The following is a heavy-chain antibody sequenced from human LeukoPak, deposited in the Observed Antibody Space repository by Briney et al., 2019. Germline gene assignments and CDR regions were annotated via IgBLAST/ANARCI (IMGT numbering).Heavy chain of an antibody. CDR1: GFTFSSYA. V-gene: IGHV3-23*01. CDR2: ISGSGGST. Sequence: GGSLRLSCAASGFTFSSYAMSWVRQAPGKGLEWVSAISGSGGSTYYADSVKGRFTISRDNSKNTLYLQMNSLRAEDTAVYYCAKDSRPNDLNWDFDYWGQGTLVTVSS. CDR3: AKDSRPNDLNWDFDY. J-gene: IGHJ4*02. D-gene: IGHD7-27*01.